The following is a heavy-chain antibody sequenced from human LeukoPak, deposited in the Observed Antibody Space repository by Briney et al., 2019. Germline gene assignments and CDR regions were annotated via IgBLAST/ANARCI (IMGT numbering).Heavy chain of an antibody. V-gene: IGHV1-69*05. J-gene: IGHJ4*02. CDR1: GGTFSSYA. D-gene: IGHD3-22*01. CDR2: IIPIFGTA. Sequence: GSSVKVSCKASGGTFSSYAISWVRQAPGQGLEWRGGIIPIFGTANYARKFQGRVTITTDESTSTAYMELSSLRSEDTAVYYCARWWPGHYDSSGPQESGWGQGTLVTVSS. CDR3: ARWWPGHYDSSGPQESG.